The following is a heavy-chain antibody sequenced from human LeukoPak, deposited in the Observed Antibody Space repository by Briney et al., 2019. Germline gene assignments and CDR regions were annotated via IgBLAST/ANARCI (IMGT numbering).Heavy chain of an antibody. D-gene: IGHD3-10*01. Sequence: SETLSLTCTVSGGSISSGSYYWSWIRQPAGKGLEWIGRIYTSGSTNYNPSLKSRVTISVDTSKNQFSLKLSSVTAADTAVYYCARDGTHFYGSGSSNWFDPWGQGILVTVSS. J-gene: IGHJ5*02. CDR3: ARDGTHFYGSGSSNWFDP. CDR2: IYTSGST. CDR1: GGSISSGSYY. V-gene: IGHV4-61*02.